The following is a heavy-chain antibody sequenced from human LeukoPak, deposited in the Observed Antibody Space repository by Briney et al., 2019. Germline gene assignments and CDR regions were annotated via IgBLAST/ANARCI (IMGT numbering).Heavy chain of an antibody. CDR3: AKDFYIVVVPAADPDAFDI. CDR2: IRYDGSNK. Sequence: GGSLRLSCAASGSTFSSHGMHWVRQAPGKGLEWVAFIRYDGSNKYYADSVKGRFTISRDNSKNTLYLQMNSLRAEDTAVYYCAKDFYIVVVPAADPDAFDIWGQGTMVTVSS. V-gene: IGHV3-30*02. D-gene: IGHD2-2*01. J-gene: IGHJ3*02. CDR1: GSTFSSHG.